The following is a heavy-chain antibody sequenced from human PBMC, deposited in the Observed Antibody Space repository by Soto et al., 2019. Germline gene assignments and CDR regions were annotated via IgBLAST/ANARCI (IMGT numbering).Heavy chain of an antibody. Sequence: SETLSLTCTVSGGSISSSSYYWGWIRQPPGKGLEWIGSIYYSGSTYYNPSLKSRVTISVDTSKNQFSLKLSSVTAADTAVYYCARHALMVYAIHAFDYWGQGTLVTVSS. D-gene: IGHD2-8*01. CDR2: IYYSGST. V-gene: IGHV4-39*01. J-gene: IGHJ4*02. CDR3: ARHALMVYAIHAFDY. CDR1: GGSISSSSYY.